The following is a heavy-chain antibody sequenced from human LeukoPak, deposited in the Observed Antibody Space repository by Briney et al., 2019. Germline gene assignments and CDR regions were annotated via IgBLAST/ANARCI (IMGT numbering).Heavy chain of an antibody. CDR1: GYSFIGYF. J-gene: IGHJ3*01. V-gene: IGHV1-2*02. CDR2: IDSNSGET. D-gene: IGHD2-21*01. CDR3: ARFWHCGFSTCWAVNGFDY. Sequence: ASVKVSCKASGYSFIGYFIHWVRQASGQGLEWMGWIDSNSGETHYAQKFQGRFTMTKDTSIKTAYMELSSLRSDDTAIYYCARFWHCGFSTCWAVNGFDYWGQGTEVTVSP.